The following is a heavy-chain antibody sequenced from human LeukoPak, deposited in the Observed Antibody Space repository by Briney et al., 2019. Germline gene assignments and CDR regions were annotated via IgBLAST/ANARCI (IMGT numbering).Heavy chain of an antibody. CDR2: IYTSGST. V-gene: IGHV4-61*02. Sequence: SETLSLTCTVSGGSISSGSYYWSWIRQPAGKGLEWIGRIYTSGSTNYNPSLKSRVTISVDTSKNQFSLKLSSVTAADTAVYYCAITRFTTGLFDYWGQGTLVTVSS. J-gene: IGHJ4*02. CDR1: GGSISSGSYY. D-gene: IGHD3-22*01. CDR3: AITRFTTGLFDY.